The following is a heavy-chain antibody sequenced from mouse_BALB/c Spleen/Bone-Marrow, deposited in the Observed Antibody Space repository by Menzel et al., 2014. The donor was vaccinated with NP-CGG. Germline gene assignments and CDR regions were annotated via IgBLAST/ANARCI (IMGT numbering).Heavy chain of an antibody. CDR3: ARYYGNYFGY. D-gene: IGHD2-1*01. J-gene: IGHJ2*01. Sequence: EVQGVESGPGLVKPSQTVSLTCTVTGISITTGNYRWSWIRQFPGNKLEWIGHIYYSGTITYNPSLTSRTTITRDTSKNQFFLEMNSLTAEDTATYYCARYYGNYFGYWGQATTLTVSS. V-gene: IGHV3-5*02. CDR2: IYYSGTI. CDR1: GISITTGNYR.